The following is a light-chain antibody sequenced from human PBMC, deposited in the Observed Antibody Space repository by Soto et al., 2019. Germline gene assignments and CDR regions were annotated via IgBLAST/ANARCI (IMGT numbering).Light chain of an antibody. Sequence: DIQMTQSPASLSASVGDRVTITCRASQSISRYLNWYLQRPGKAPELVIYAAYKLHDGVPSRFSGSGSGPEFPLTISSLQPEDFAVYYCQQAHSTPASTFGQGTSVEVK. V-gene: IGKV1-39*01. CDR3: QQAHSTPAST. CDR2: AAY. CDR1: QSISRY. J-gene: IGKJ1*01.